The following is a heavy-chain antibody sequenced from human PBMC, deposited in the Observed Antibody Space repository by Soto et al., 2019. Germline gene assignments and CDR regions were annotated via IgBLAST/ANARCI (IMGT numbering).Heavy chain of an antibody. V-gene: IGHV1-24*01. Sequence: ASVKVSCKASGYMFRSYGISWVRQAPGKGLEWMGGFDPEDGETIYAQKFQGRVTMTEDTSTDTAYMELSSLRSEDTAVYYCATMHPSGIAVAHDAFDIWGQGTMVTVSS. J-gene: IGHJ3*02. CDR1: GYMFRSYG. D-gene: IGHD6-19*01. CDR3: ATMHPSGIAVAHDAFDI. CDR2: FDPEDGET.